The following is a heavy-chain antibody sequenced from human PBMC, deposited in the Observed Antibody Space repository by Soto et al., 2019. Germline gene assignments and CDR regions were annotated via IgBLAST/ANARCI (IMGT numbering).Heavy chain of an antibody. V-gene: IGHV3-21*01. J-gene: IGHJ5*02. D-gene: IGHD5-18*01. CDR3: ARDAGYSYGSPNWFDP. Sequence: SLRLSCAASGFTFSSYSMNWVRQAPGKGLEWVSSISSSSSYIYYADSVKGRFTISRDNAKNSLYLQMNSLRSEDTAVYYCARDAGYSYGSPNWFDPWGQGTLVTVSS. CDR2: ISSSSSYI. CDR1: GFTFSSYS.